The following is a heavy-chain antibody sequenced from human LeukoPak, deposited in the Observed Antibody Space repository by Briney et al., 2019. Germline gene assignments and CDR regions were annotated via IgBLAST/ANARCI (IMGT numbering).Heavy chain of an antibody. CDR3: ARDCSATRCHNY. CDR2: IKQDGSET. V-gene: IGHV3-7*01. Sequence: PGGSLRLSCAASGFTSSSYWMSWVRQAPGKGLEWVANIKQDGSETYYLDSVKGRSTISRDNAKNSLYLQMNSLRAEDTALYYCARDCSATRCHNYWGQGTLVTVSS. CDR1: GFTSSSYW. D-gene: IGHD2-2*01. J-gene: IGHJ4*02.